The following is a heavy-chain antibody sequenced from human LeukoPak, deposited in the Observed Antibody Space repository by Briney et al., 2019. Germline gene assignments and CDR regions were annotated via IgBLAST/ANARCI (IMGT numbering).Heavy chain of an antibody. CDR1: GGSFSGYY. CDR3: SRGGGGWLPFDY. Sequence: SETLSLTCAVYGGSFSGYYWSWIRQPPGKGLEWIGEINHSGSTNYNPSLKSRVTISVDTSKNPFSLKLSSVTAADTAVYYCSRGGGGWLPFDYWGQGTLVTVSS. D-gene: IGHD5-24*01. V-gene: IGHV4-34*01. J-gene: IGHJ4*02. CDR2: INHSGST.